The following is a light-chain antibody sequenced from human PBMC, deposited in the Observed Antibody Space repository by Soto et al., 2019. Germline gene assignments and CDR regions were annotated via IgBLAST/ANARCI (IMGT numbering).Light chain of an antibody. CDR3: SSYTGRDPLLV. CDR2: DVT. J-gene: IGLJ1*01. V-gene: IGLV2-14*01. Sequence: QSALTQPASVSASPGQSITISCTGDSSDVGSNNYVSWYRQDPGRVPKLIIHDVTNRPSGVSNRFSGSKSGNTASLTISGLQAEDEGDYYCSSYTGRDPLLVFGTGTKLT. CDR1: SSDVGSNNY.